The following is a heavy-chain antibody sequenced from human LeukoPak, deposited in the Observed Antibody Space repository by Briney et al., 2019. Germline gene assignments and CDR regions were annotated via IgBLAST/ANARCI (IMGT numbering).Heavy chain of an antibody. CDR3: VKDLSGSFSFDQ. J-gene: IGHJ4*02. D-gene: IGHD1-26*01. CDR2: INDNGYNT. V-gene: IGHV3-64D*09. CDR1: GFTFSNYA. Sequence: PGGSLRLSCAASGFTFSNYAMSWVRQAPGKGLEYVAIINDNGYNTDYAGSVKGRFTVARDNSKNTLYLQMSSLRPEDTAVYYCVKDLSGSFSFDQWCQGTLVTVSS.